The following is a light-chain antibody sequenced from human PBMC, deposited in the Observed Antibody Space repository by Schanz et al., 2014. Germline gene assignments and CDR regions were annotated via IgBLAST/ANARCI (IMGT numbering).Light chain of an antibody. V-gene: IGKV3-20*01. Sequence: EIVLTQSPGTLSLSPGERATLSCRASQSVSRYLAWYQQKPGQAPRLLICGASNRATGIPARFSGSGSGTDFTLTISRLEPEDFALYYCQQYGVSIRTFGQGTRVDMK. CDR1: QSVSRY. CDR3: QQYGVSIRT. CDR2: GAS. J-gene: IGKJ1*01.